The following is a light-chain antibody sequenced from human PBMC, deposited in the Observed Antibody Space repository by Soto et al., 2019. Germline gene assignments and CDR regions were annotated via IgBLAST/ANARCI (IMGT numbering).Light chain of an antibody. Sequence: LTQPASACGTRWQTDTITCTGSSSNIGSNYVYWYQQLPGTAPKLLIYRNNQRPSGVPDRFSGSKSGTSASLAISGLRSEDEADYYCAAWDDSLSASWVFGTGTKVTVL. CDR2: RNN. CDR3: AAWDDSLSASWV. J-gene: IGLJ1*01. CDR1: SSNIGSNY. V-gene: IGLV1-47*01.